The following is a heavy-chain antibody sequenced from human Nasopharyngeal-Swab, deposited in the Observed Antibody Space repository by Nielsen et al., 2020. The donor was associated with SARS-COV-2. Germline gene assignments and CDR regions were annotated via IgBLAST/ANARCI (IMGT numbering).Heavy chain of an antibody. CDR1: GFTFSSHS. J-gene: IGHJ6*02. CDR3: ARCSPSKCHLGNGLDV. CDR2: ISSGSDSI. V-gene: IGHV3-21*01. Sequence: GESLKISCAASGFTFSSHSMIWVRQAQGKGLEWLSSISSGSDSIPHADSVKGRFTTSRDNAKNSLYLQMNSLRAEDTAVYYCARCSPSKCHLGNGLDVWGQGTTVTVSS. D-gene: IGHD2-15*01.